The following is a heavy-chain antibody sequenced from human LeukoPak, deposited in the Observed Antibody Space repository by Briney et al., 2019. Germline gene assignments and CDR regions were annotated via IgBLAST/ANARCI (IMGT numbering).Heavy chain of an antibody. D-gene: IGHD3-22*01. V-gene: IGHV3-20*01. CDR3: ARDLEGVGYYYDSSGS. CDR1: GFTFDDYG. J-gene: IGHJ5*02. Sequence: GGSLRLSCAASGFTFDDYGMSWVRQAPGKGLEWVSGINWNGGSTGYADSVEGRFTISKDNAKNSLYLQMNSLRAEDTALYHCARDLEGVGYYYDSSGSWGQGTLVTVSS. CDR2: INWNGGST.